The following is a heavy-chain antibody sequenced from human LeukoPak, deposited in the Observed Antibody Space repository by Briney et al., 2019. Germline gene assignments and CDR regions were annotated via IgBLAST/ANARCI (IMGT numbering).Heavy chain of an antibody. CDR3: ANVKNFYGTFDY. Sequence: GGSLRLSYAASGFISSSYAMGWVRQAPGKGLEWVSAISGGGGSTYYADSVKGRFTISRDNSKNTLYLHMYSLTAEDTAVSFCANVKNFYGTFDYWGQGTLVTVSS. CDR1: GFISSSYA. J-gene: IGHJ4*02. V-gene: IGHV3-23*01. D-gene: IGHD2/OR15-2a*01. CDR2: ISGGGGST.